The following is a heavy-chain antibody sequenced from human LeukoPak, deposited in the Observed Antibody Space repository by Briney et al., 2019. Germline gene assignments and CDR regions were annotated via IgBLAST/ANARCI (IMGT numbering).Heavy chain of an antibody. Sequence: SETLSLTCTVSGGSISSYYWSWIRQPPGKGLEWIGYIYYSGSTNYNPSLKSRVTISVDTSKNQFSLKLSSVTAADTAVYYCARHSSIVADFDYWGQGTLVTVSS. CDR1: GGSISSYY. J-gene: IGHJ4*02. D-gene: IGHD3-22*01. CDR3: ARHSSIVADFDY. CDR2: IYYSGST. V-gene: IGHV4-59*08.